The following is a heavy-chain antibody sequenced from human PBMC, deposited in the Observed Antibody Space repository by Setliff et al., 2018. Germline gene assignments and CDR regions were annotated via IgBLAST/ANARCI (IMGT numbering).Heavy chain of an antibody. CDR3: ARGRNVAIRLLDS. CDR1: GGTFTYYY. J-gene: IGHJ4*02. Sequence: LTCAASGGTFTYYYWTWIRQPPGKGLEWIGEINHSGSTNYNPSLKSRATISIDTSKNQFSLNLRYVTAADTAVYYCARGRNVAIRLLDSWGQGNLVTVSS. V-gene: IGHV4-34*01. D-gene: IGHD6-6*01. CDR2: INHSGST.